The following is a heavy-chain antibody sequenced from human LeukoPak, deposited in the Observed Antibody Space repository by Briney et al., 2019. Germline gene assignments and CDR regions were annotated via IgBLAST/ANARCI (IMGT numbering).Heavy chain of an antibody. J-gene: IGHJ6*02. Sequence: SETLSLTCVVSGGSISSYYWSWLRQPPAKGLEWVGYIYYSGSTNYNPPPNSPVTISVDTSNNQFSLKLSSVTAAHTAVYYCARAGGTTYYYYYGMDVWRQGTTVTVSS. CDR1: GGSISSYY. D-gene: IGHD1-1*01. V-gene: IGHV4-59*01. CDR2: IYYSGST. CDR3: ARAGGTTYYYYYGMDV.